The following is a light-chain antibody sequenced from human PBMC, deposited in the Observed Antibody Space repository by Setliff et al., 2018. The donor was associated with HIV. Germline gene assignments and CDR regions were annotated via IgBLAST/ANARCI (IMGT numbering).Light chain of an antibody. J-gene: IGLJ3*02. V-gene: IGLV2-23*01. CDR3: CSYTRSTTWV. CDR2: EDT. CDR1: STDVGSYNL. Sequence: QSALTQPASVSGSPGQSIAISCTGTSTDVGSYNLVSWYQQRPGKAPKLIIYEDTKRPSGVSNRFSASKSDNTASLTVSGLQPEDEADYYCCSYTRSTTWVFGGGTKVTV.